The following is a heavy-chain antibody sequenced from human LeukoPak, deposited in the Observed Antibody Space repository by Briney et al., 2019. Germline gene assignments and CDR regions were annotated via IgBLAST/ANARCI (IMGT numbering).Heavy chain of an antibody. J-gene: IGHJ4*02. CDR1: GFTFSNYA. Sequence: GGSLRLSCAASGFTFSNYAMSWLRQAPGKGLEWVSAISGSGGTPYYADSVKGRFTISRDNSKNTLYLQMNSLRAGDTAVYYCARAIRLTGGLYYFDYWGQGTLVTVSS. CDR2: ISGSGGTP. CDR3: ARAIRLTGGLYYFDY. D-gene: IGHD1-20*01. V-gene: IGHV3-23*01.